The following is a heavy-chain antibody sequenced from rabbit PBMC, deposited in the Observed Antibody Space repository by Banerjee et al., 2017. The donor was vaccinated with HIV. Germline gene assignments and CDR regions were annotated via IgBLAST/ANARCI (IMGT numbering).Heavy chain of an antibody. J-gene: IGHJ4*01. CDR2: IYAGSSGST. D-gene: IGHD6-1*01. CDR3: AREPEDYTDGYAGYAYATFSGYFNL. V-gene: IGHV1S40*01. CDR1: GFSFSSSYY. Sequence: QSLEESGGDLVKPGASLTLTCTASGFSFSSSYYMCWVRQAPGKGLEWIACIYAGSSGSTYYASWAKGRFTISKTSSTTVTLQMTSLTAADTATYFCAREPEDYTDGYAGYAYATFSGYFNLWGPGTLVTVS.